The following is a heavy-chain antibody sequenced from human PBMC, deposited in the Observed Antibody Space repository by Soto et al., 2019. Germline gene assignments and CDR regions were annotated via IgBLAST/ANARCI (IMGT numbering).Heavy chain of an antibody. CDR2: ISGSGGST. Sequence: GESLKISCAASGFTFSSYAMSWVRQAPGKGLERVSVISGSGGSTYYADSVKGRFTISRDNSKNTLYLQMNSLRAEDTAVYYCAKRGSGSQFDYWGQGTLVTVSS. J-gene: IGHJ4*02. V-gene: IGHV3-23*01. CDR1: GFTFSSYA. D-gene: IGHD1-26*01. CDR3: AKRGSGSQFDY.